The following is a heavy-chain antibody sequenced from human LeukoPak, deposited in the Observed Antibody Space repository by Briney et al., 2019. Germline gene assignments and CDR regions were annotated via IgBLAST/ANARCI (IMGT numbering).Heavy chain of an antibody. Sequence: SETLSLTCAVYVGSFSGYYWSWIRQPPGKGLEWIGYIYYSGSTNYNPSLKSRVTISVDTSKNQFSLKLSSVTAADTAVYYCARARSAMVPYFDYWGQGTLVTVSS. CDR3: ARARSAMVPYFDY. J-gene: IGHJ4*02. CDR2: IYYSGST. V-gene: IGHV4-59*01. CDR1: VGSFSGYY. D-gene: IGHD5-18*01.